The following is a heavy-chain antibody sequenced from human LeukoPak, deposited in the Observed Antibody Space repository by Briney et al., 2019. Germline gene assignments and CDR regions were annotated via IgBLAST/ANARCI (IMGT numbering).Heavy chain of an antibody. Sequence: PGGSLRLSCAASGFTFSSYEMNWVRQAPGKGLEWVSYISSRGSTIYYADSVKGRFTISRDNAKNSLYLQMNSLRAEDTAVYYCARGTKWELDYWGQGTLVTVSS. CDR1: GFTFSSYE. CDR3: ARGTKWELDY. CDR2: ISSRGSTI. D-gene: IGHD1-26*01. J-gene: IGHJ4*02. V-gene: IGHV3-48*03.